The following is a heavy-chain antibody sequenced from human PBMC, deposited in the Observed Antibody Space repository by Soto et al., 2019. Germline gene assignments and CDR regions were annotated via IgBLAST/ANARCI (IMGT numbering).Heavy chain of an antibody. V-gene: IGHV1-69*13. CDR3: ATPQLGGYYFDY. CDR2: IIPIFGTA. J-gene: IGHJ4*02. CDR1: GGTFSSYA. D-gene: IGHD2-2*01. Sequence: GASVKVSCKASGGTFSSYAISWVRQAPGQGLEWMGGIIPIFGTANYAQKFQGRVTITADESTSTAYMELSSLRSEDTAVYYCATPQLGGYYFDYWGQGTLVTVSS.